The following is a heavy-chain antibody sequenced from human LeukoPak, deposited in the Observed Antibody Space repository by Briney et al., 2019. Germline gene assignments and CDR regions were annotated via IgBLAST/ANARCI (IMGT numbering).Heavy chain of an antibody. CDR1: GFTFSSFT. CDR2: ISNSGDYI. D-gene: IGHD6-19*01. Sequence: GGSLRLSCTVSGFTFSSFTMNWVRQGPGKGLEWVASISNSGDYISFADSLKGRFTISRDNAKNSLFLQMSSLRAEDTAVYYCAREMYAGWYFAFDIWGQGSMVTVSS. J-gene: IGHJ3*02. CDR3: AREMYAGWYFAFDI. V-gene: IGHV3-21*01.